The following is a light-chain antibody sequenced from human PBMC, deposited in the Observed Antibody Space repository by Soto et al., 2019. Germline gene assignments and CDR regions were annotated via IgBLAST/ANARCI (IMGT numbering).Light chain of an antibody. V-gene: IGLV6-57*04. CDR1: SGSIASNY. Sequence: NFMLTQPHSVSESPGKTVTISCTRSSGSIASNYVQWYQQRPGSAPTTLIYEDNERPSGVPGRFSGSIDRSSNSASLTIADLKTEDEADYYCQSYDRSSPVVFGGGTKVTVL. CDR2: EDN. J-gene: IGLJ2*01. CDR3: QSYDRSSPVV.